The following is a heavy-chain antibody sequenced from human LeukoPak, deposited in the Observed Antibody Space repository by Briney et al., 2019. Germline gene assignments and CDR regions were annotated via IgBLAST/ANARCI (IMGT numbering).Heavy chain of an antibody. D-gene: IGHD6-25*01. CDR2: IQDDGGKT. CDR1: GFIFTNSG. J-gene: IGHJ3*02. V-gene: IGHV3-30*02. Sequence: GGSLRLSCAASGFIFTNSGMHWVRQAPGKGLEWVTYIQDDGGKTYYVDSVKGRFTISRDNSRDTVFLQMNSLRPDDTALYYCAKQYGGSGGAAFEIWGQGTLVIVSS. CDR3: AKQYGGSGGAAFEI.